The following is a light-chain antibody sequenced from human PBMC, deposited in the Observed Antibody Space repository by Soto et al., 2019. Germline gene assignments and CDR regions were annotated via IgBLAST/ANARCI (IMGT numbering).Light chain of an antibody. J-gene: IGKJ4*01. CDR2: GAS. Sequence: EIVMTQSPATLSVSPGERATLSCRASQSVSSNLAWYQQKPGQAPRLLIYGASTRATGIPARFSGSGSGTEFTLTISSLQFEYFAVYYCQQYNNCSSLTFGAGTKVAIK. CDR3: QQYNNCSSLT. V-gene: IGKV3-15*01. CDR1: QSVSSN.